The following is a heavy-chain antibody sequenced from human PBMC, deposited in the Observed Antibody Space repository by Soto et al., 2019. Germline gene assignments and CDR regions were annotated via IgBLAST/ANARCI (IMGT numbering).Heavy chain of an antibody. CDR1: GFTFITYA. CDR3: AKDRNIAVAGTTDY. V-gene: IGHV3-30*18. J-gene: IGHJ4*02. D-gene: IGHD6-19*01. Sequence: GGSLKLSFAPSGFTFITYAMHWVRQAPGKGLDWVAVISYDGSNTYYADSVKGRFTISRDNSKNTLYLQMNSLRAEDTAVYYCAKDRNIAVAGTTDYWGQGTLVTVSS. CDR2: ISYDGSNT.